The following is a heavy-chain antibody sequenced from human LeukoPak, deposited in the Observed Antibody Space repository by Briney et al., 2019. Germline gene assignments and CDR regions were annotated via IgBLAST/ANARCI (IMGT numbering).Heavy chain of an antibody. D-gene: IGHD3-16*01. CDR2: TSHDGRNQ. CDR3: ARDLETRKQGWLRYPDY. CDR1: GFTFSSYG. J-gene: IGHJ4*02. Sequence: GGSLRLPCAASGFTFSSYGMHWVRQAPGKGLEWVAVTSHDGRNQYYADSVKGRFTISRDNSINTLSLQMDSLRPEDTAVYFCARDLETRKQGWLRYPDYWGQGTLVTVSS. V-gene: IGHV3-30*03.